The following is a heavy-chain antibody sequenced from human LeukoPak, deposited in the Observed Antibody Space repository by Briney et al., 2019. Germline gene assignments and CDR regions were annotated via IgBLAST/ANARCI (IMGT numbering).Heavy chain of an antibody. V-gene: IGHV3-23*01. Sequence: GGSLRLSCAASGFTFSSYAMSWVRQAPGKGLEWVSAISGSGGSTYYADSVKGRFTISRDNSKNTLYLQMNSLRVEDTAVYYCAKNTRSSSSPPNYFDFWGQGTLVTVSS. CDR3: AKNTRSSSSPPNYFDF. CDR2: ISGSGGST. CDR1: GFTFSSYA. D-gene: IGHD6-6*01. J-gene: IGHJ4*02.